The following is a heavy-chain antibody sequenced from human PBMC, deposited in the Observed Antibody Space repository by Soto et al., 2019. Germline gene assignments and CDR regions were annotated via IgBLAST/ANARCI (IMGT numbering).Heavy chain of an antibody. CDR2: INPNSGGT. CDR1: GYTFTGYY. D-gene: IGHD3-10*01. V-gene: IGHV1-2*04. Sequence: QVQLVQSGAEVKKPGASVKVSCKASGYTFTGYYMHWVRQAPGQGLEWMGWINPNSGGTNCAQKFQGWVTMTRDTSINTAYMELSRLRSDDTAVYYCARGGSGSYRYYYYGMDVWGQGTTVTVSS. J-gene: IGHJ6*02. CDR3: ARGGSGSYRYYYYGMDV.